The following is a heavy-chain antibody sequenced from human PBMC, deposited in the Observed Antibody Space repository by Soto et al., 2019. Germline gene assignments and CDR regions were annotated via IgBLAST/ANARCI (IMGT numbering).Heavy chain of an antibody. CDR2: IYYSGST. Sequence: QVQLQESGPGLVKPSETLSLTCTVSGGSISGYYWSWIRQPPGQGLEWIGYIYYSGSTNYNPSLRSRVTISLDTSRDQFSLKLSSVTAADTAVYYCARGGLYCSTTSCYSDAFDSWGQGTMVTVSS. D-gene: IGHD2-2*01. CDR3: ARGGLYCSTTSCYSDAFDS. CDR1: GGSISGYY. V-gene: IGHV4-59*01. J-gene: IGHJ3*02.